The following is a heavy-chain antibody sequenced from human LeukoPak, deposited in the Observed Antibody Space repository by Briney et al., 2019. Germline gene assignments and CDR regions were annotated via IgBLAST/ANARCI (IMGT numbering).Heavy chain of an antibody. Sequence: PGGSLRLSCAASGFTFSDYYMSWIRQAPGKGLEWVSYISSGGSTIYYADSVKGRFTISRDNAKNSLYLQMNILRVEDTAVYYCARDIPRGSTHLDYWGQGTLVTVSA. CDR1: GFTFSDYY. J-gene: IGHJ4*02. CDR3: ARDIPRGSTHLDY. CDR2: ISSGGSTI. D-gene: IGHD1-26*01. V-gene: IGHV3-11*04.